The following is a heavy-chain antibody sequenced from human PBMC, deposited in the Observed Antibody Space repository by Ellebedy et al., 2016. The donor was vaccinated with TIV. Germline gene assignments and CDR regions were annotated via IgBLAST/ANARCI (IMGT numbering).Heavy chain of an antibody. D-gene: IGHD6-19*01. Sequence: GESLKISCAASGFTFSNYCMSWVRQALGKGLEWVSSINDRGVSTYYADSVKGRFTVSRDNSKNTLFLQMNNLRGEDTAFYYCAKVLAVAGADYWGQGTLVTVSS. CDR1: GFTFSNYC. V-gene: IGHV3-23*01. CDR2: INDRGVST. CDR3: AKVLAVAGADY. J-gene: IGHJ4*02.